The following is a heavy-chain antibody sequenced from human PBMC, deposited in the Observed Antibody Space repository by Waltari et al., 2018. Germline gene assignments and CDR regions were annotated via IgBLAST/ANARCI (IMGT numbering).Heavy chain of an antibody. J-gene: IGHJ4*02. V-gene: IGHV3-23*01. CDR1: GLRFDTYG. D-gene: IGHD2-8*02. CDR2: IERLGAGN. Sequence: EVELSQAGGGLARTGESLRLSCVASGLRFDTYGMTWVRQGPGKGLACIANIERLGAGNQYADSVRGRVSISRDNSRNTRYLQMDSLRVDDTAVYYCATSLGYSTGWYDFSVDYWGQGAPVTVSS. CDR3: ATSLGYSTGWYDFSVDY.